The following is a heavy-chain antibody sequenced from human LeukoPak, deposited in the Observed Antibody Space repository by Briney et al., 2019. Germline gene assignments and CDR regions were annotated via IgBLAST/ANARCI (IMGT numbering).Heavy chain of an antibody. J-gene: IGHJ5*02. CDR1: GGSITSGSYY. CDR2: IDSSGST. V-gene: IGHV4-61*02. CDR3: ARGDWQYTNNWSNWFDP. Sequence: SQTLSLTCTVSGGSITSGSYYWSWIRQPAGKGLEWIGRIDSSGSTKYHPSLKSRVTISVDMSKNQFSLRLSSVTAADTAIYYCARGDWQYTNNWSNWFDPWGQGTLVTVS. D-gene: IGHD1-1*01.